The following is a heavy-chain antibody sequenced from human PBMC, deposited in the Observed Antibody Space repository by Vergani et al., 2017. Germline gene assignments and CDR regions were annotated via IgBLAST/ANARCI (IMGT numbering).Heavy chain of an antibody. Sequence: QVQLQESGPGLVKPPGNLSLTCAVSGGSLSGTNWWSWVRPSPGKGLEWIGEIYHSGSTNYNPSLKSRVTISVDKSKNQFSLKLSSVTAADTAVYYCARESTMVREAAFEIWGQGTMVTVSS. V-gene: IGHV4-4*03. J-gene: IGHJ3*02. D-gene: IGHD3-10*01. CDR1: GGSLSGTNW. CDR3: ARESTMVREAAFEI. CDR2: IYHSGST.